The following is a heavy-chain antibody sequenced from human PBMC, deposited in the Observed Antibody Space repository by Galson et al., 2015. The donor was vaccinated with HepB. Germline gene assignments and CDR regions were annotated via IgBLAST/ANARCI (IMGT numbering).Heavy chain of an antibody. CDR1: GYTFTTHA. CDR2: INTNNGNP. Sequence: SVKVSCKASGYTFTTHAIHWVRQAPGQGLEWMGWINTNNGNPTYAQGFTGRFVFSLDTSVSTAYLQISSLKAEDTAVYYCARDGGFTIFGVVDMRAFDYWGQGTLVTVSS. J-gene: IGHJ4*02. V-gene: IGHV7-4-1*02. CDR3: ARDGGFTIFGVVDMRAFDY. D-gene: IGHD3-3*01.